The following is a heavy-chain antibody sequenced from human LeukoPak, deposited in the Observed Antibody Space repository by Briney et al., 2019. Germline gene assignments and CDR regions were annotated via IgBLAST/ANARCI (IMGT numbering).Heavy chain of an antibody. CDR1: GGSVSSGSYY. D-gene: IGHD3-10*01. Sequence: PSETLSLTCTVSGGSVSSGSYYWSWIRQPAGKGLEWIGRIYTSGSTNYNPPLKSRVTISVDTSKNQFSLKLSSVTAADTAVYYCARDTMVRGVNYYMDVWGKGTTVTISS. CDR2: IYTSGST. CDR3: ARDTMVRGVNYYMDV. V-gene: IGHV4-61*02. J-gene: IGHJ6*03.